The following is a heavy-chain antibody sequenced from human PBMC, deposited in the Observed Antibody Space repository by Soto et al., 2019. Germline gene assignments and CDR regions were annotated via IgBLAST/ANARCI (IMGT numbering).Heavy chain of an antibody. CDR2: IGESGTPT. Sequence: GGSLRLSCAASGFTFSSYAMKWVRQAPGKGLEWVSLIGESGTPTYYADSVKGRFTISRDNSGNTLFLEMYSLRAEDTAVYYCALNDYGDYDDYWGQGTLVTSPQ. CDR1: GFTFSSYA. CDR3: ALNDYGDYDDY. J-gene: IGHJ4*02. D-gene: IGHD4-17*01. V-gene: IGHV3-23*01.